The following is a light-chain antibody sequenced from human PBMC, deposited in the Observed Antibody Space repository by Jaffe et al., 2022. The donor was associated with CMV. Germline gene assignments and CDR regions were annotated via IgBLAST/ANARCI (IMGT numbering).Light chain of an antibody. CDR1: SSDVGGYNY. Sequence: QSALTQPRSVSGSPGQSVTISCTGTSSDVGGYNYVSWYQHHPGKAPKLLIYDVFQRPSGVPDRFSGSKSGNTASLTISGLQAEDESDLYCCSYAGTYTWVFGGGTKLTVL. CDR2: DVF. CDR3: CSYAGTYTWV. J-gene: IGLJ3*02. V-gene: IGLV2-11*01.